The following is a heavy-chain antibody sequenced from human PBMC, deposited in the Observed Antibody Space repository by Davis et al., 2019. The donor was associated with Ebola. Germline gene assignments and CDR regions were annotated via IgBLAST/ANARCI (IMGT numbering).Heavy chain of an antibody. CDR2: IIPIFGTA. CDR1: GYTFTSYY. Sequence: AASVKVSCKASGYTFTSYYIHWVRQAPGQGLEWMGGIIPIFGTANYAQKFQGRVTITADESTSTAYMELSSLRSEDTAVYYCARDSWKTAAGNFDYWGQGTLVTVSS. CDR3: ARDSWKTAAGNFDY. V-gene: IGHV1-69*13. D-gene: IGHD6-13*01. J-gene: IGHJ4*02.